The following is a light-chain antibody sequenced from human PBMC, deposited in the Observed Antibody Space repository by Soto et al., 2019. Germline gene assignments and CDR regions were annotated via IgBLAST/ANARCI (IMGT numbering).Light chain of an antibody. CDR3: QQRSNWPEFT. J-gene: IGKJ3*01. V-gene: IGKV3-11*01. CDR2: DAS. CDR1: QRVSSY. Sequence: EVVLTQSPATLSLSPGETATLSCRASQRVSSYLAWYQQKPGQAPRLLIYDASNRATGIPGRFSGSGSGTDFTLTISSLEPEDFAVYYCQQRSNWPEFTFGPGTKVDIK.